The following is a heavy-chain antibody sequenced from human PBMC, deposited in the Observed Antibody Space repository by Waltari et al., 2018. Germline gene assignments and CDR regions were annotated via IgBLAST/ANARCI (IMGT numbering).Heavy chain of an antibody. CDR2: INADGAST. CDR1: GFTFNTYW. J-gene: IGHJ5*02. Sequence: DVQLVESGGGLVQPGGSLRLSCAASGFTFNTYWMHWVRQAPGKGPVWVSRINADGASTSYADSVKGRFTISRDNAKNTLYLQMNSLRAEDTAVCYCTRTRYCSTTSCQVDWFDPWGQGTLVTVSS. D-gene: IGHD2-2*01. V-gene: IGHV3-74*01. CDR3: TRTRYCSTTSCQVDWFDP.